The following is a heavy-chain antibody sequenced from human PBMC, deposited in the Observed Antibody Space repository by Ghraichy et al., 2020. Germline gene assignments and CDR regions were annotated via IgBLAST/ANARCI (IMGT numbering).Heavy chain of an antibody. CDR1: GFSLSEYD. Sequence: GGSLRLSCFTSGFSLSEYDMSWVRQAPGKGLEWVSGISNSFTYYADSVKGRFTISGDISKNTLFLQMNSLTAEDTAVYYCTKDRYCTETYCPFDYWGQGTLVNVS. V-gene: IGHV3-23*01. CDR2: ISNSFT. J-gene: IGHJ4*02. D-gene: IGHD2-8*02. CDR3: TKDRYCTETYCPFDY.